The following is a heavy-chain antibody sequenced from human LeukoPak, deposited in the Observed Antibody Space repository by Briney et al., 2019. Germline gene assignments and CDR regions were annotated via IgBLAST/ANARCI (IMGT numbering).Heavy chain of an antibody. Sequence: GGSLRLSCAASGFTFSSYEMNWVRQAPGKGLEWVSYISSSGSTIYYADSVKGRSTISRDNAKNSLYLQMNSLRAEDTAVYYCARLCSYGSFDYWGQGALVTVSS. CDR2: ISSSGSTI. D-gene: IGHD5-18*01. V-gene: IGHV3-48*03. CDR1: GFTFSSYE. CDR3: ARLCSYGSFDY. J-gene: IGHJ4*02.